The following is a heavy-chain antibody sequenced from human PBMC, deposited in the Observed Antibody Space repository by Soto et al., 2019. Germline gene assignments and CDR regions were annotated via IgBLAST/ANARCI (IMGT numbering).Heavy chain of an antibody. CDR1: GFTFSSYS. V-gene: IGHV3-48*02. J-gene: IGHJ6*02. CDR2: ISSSSSTI. CDR3: ARWGYYGSGSYYGMDV. Sequence: PGGSLRLSCAASGFTFSSYSMNWVRQAPGKGLEWVSYISSSSSTIYYADSVKGRFTISRDNAKNSLYLQMNSPRDEDTAVYYCARWGYYGSGSYYGMDVWGQGTTVTVSS. D-gene: IGHD3-10*01.